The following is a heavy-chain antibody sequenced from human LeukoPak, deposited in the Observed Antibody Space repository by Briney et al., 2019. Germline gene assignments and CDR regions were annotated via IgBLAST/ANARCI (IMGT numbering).Heavy chain of an antibody. CDR1: GGSISSSSYY. J-gene: IGHJ6*03. D-gene: IGHD4-17*01. CDR3: ARVSCGDYRLYYYYYYMDV. Sequence: PSETLSLTCTVSGGSISSSSYYWGWIRQPPGKGLEWIGSIYYSGSTYYNPSLKSRVTISVDTSKNQFSLRLSSVTAADTAVYYCARVSCGDYRLYYYYYYMDVWGKGTTVTVSS. CDR2: IYYSGST. V-gene: IGHV4-39*07.